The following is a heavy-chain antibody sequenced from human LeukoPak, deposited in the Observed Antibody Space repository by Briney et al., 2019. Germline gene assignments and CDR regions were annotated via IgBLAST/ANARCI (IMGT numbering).Heavy chain of an antibody. CDR2: IYPGDSDT. D-gene: IGHD3-3*01. CDR1: GYSFTRYS. Sequence: GESLKISCKGSGYSFTRYSIGWVRQMPGKGLEWMGIIYPGDSDTRYSPSFQGQVTISADKSISTAYLQWSSLKASVTAMYYCARNVYDFWSGDWLGNWFDPWGQGTLVTVSS. V-gene: IGHV5-51*01. J-gene: IGHJ5*02. CDR3: ARNVYDFWSGDWLGNWFDP.